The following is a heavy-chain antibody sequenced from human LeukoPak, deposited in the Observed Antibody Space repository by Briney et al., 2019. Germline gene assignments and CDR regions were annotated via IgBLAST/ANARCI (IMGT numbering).Heavy chain of an antibody. Sequence: PSETLSPTCAVSGGSISSSNWWSWIRQPPGKGLEWIGEIYHSGSTNYNPSLKSRVTISVDKSKTQFSLKLSSVTAADTAVYYCARGYDILTGYYGYWGQGTLVTVSS. V-gene: IGHV4-4*02. CDR1: GGSISSSNW. CDR3: ARGYDILTGYYGY. D-gene: IGHD3-9*01. CDR2: IYHSGST. J-gene: IGHJ4*02.